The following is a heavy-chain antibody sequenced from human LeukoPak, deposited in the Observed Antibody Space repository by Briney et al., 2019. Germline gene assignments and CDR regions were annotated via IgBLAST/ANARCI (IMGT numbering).Heavy chain of an antibody. D-gene: IGHD3-22*01. V-gene: IGHV4-31*03. CDR1: GGSISSGGYY. J-gene: IGHJ5*02. CDR2: IYYSGST. Sequence: SETLSLTCTVSGGSISSGGYYWSWIRQHPGKGLEWIGYIYYSGSTYYNPSLKSRVTLSVDTSKNQFSLKLSSVTAADTAVYYCARDLLGYDSGERGFDPWGQGTLVTVSS. CDR3: ARDLLGYDSGERGFDP.